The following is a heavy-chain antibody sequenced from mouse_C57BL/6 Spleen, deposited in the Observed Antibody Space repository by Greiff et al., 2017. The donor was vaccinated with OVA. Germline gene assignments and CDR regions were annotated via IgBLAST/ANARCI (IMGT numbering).Heavy chain of an antibody. V-gene: IGHV1-52*01. CDR3: ARQCYYGSSYWYFDV. Sequence: QVQLQQPGAELVRPGSSVKLSCKASGYTFTSYWMHWVKQRPIQGLEWIGNIDPSDSETHYNQKFKDKATLTVDKSSSTAYMQLSSLTSEDSAVYYCARQCYYGSSYWYFDVWGTGTTVTVSS. D-gene: IGHD1-1*01. CDR2: IDPSDSET. CDR1: GYTFTSYW. J-gene: IGHJ1*03.